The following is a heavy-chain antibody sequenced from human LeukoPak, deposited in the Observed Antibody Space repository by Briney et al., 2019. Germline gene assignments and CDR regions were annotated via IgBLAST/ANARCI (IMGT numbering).Heavy chain of an antibody. CDR1: GGTFSSYA. Sequence: SVKVSCKASGGTFSSYAISWVRQAPGQGLEWMGGIIPIFGTANYAQKFQGRVTITADESTSTAYMELSSLRSEDTAVYCCAREGGHWNYVFDYWGQGTLVTVSS. D-gene: IGHD1-7*01. CDR3: AREGGHWNYVFDY. J-gene: IGHJ4*02. V-gene: IGHV1-69*13. CDR2: IIPIFGTA.